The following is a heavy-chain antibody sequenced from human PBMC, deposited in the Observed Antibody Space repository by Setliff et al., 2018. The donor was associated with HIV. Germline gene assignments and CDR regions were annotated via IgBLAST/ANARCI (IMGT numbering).Heavy chain of an antibody. D-gene: IGHD3-10*01. J-gene: IGHJ4*02. CDR1: GFTFKNYW. Sequence: PGESLRLSCAASGFTFKNYWMHWVRQLPGKGLVWVSRINTDGSSSDYADSVKGRFTISRDNAKDTLYLQMNSLRADDTALYYCARVWFGNIEALPHWGQGTQVTVSS. CDR3: ARVWFGNIEALPH. V-gene: IGHV3-74*01. CDR2: INTDGSSS.